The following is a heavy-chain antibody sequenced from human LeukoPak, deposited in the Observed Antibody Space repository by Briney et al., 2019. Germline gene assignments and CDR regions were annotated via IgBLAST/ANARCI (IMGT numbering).Heavy chain of an antibody. CDR2: ISGSGGST. CDR3: AKEGKFSGSYGFDY. CDR1: GFTFSTYW. D-gene: IGHD1-26*01. Sequence: GGSLRLSCAASGFTFSTYWMSWVRRAPGKGLEWVSAISGSGGSTYYADSVKGRFTISRDNSKNTLYLQMNSLRAEDTAVYYCAKEGKFSGSYGFDYWGQGTLVTVSS. V-gene: IGHV3-23*01. J-gene: IGHJ4*02.